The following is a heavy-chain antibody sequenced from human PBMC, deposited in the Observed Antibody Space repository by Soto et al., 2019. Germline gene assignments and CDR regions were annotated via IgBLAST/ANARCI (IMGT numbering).Heavy chain of an antibody. CDR2: ISAYNGNT. CDR1: GYTFTSYG. V-gene: IGHV1-18*01. CDR3: ASGGGGYYGSGSYYENYYYYGMDV. J-gene: IGHJ6*02. D-gene: IGHD3-10*01. Sequence: QVQQVQSGAEVKKPGASVKVSCKASGYTFTSYGISWVRQAPGQGLEWMGWISAYNGNTNYAQKLQGRVTMTTDTSTSTAYMELRSLRSDDTAVYYCASGGGGYYGSGSYYENYYYYGMDVWGQGTTVTVSS.